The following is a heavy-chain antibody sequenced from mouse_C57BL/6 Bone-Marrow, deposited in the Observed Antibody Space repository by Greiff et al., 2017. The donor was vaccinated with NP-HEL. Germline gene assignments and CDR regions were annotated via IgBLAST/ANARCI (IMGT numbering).Heavy chain of an antibody. CDR2: IWTGGGT. CDR3: AREDYYGTLDY. V-gene: IGHV2-9-1*01. J-gene: IGHJ2*01. D-gene: IGHD1-1*01. Sequence: VQLQESGPGLVAPSQSLSITCTVSGFSLTSYAISWVRPPPGRGLVWLGVIWTGGGTNYNSALKSRLIISKDNSKSQVFLKMNSLQTDDTARYYCAREDYYGTLDYWGQGTTLTVSS. CDR1: GFSLTSYA.